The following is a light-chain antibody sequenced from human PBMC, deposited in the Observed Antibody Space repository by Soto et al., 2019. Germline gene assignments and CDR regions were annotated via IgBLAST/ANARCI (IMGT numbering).Light chain of an antibody. Sequence: EIVLTQSPATLSLSPGERATLSCRASQSVSSYLAWYQQKPGKAPRLLIYDASNRATGIPARFSGSGSGTDFTLTISSLDPEDFAVYYCQQRSNWPLTFGGGTKVEIK. CDR2: DAS. CDR3: QQRSNWPLT. V-gene: IGKV3-11*01. CDR1: QSVSSY. J-gene: IGKJ4*01.